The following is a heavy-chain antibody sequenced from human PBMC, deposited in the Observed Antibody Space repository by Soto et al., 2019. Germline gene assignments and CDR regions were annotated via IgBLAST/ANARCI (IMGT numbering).Heavy chain of an antibody. V-gene: IGHV3-23*01. CDR1: GFTFTSHD. D-gene: IGHD7-27*01. CDR2: IDGGGGDI. Sequence: QLLESGGGLVQPGGSLRLSCAASGFTFTSHDMNWVRQAPGKGLEWVSYIDGGGGDIKHADSVKGRFTIFRDNSKNTVYLQMNSLRVEDTAIYFCARRNPNFPFDLWGQGTLVAVS. CDR3: ARRNPNFPFDL. J-gene: IGHJ4*02.